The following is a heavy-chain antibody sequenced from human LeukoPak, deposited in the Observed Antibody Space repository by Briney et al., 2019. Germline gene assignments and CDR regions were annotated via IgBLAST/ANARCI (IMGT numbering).Heavy chain of an antibody. J-gene: IGHJ4*02. CDR1: GFTFSSYG. CDR3: AKEQYYYDSSGYYPLFDY. D-gene: IGHD3-22*01. CDR2: IWYDGSNK. V-gene: IGHV3-33*06. Sequence: GGSLRLSYAASGFTFSSYGMHWVRQAPGKGLEWVAVIWYDGSNKYYADSVKGRFTISRDNSKNTLYLQMNSLRAEDTAVYYCAKEQYYYDSSGYYPLFDYWGQGTLVTVSS.